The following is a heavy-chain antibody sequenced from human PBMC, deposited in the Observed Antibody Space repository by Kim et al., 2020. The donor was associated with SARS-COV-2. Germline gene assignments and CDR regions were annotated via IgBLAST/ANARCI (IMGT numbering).Heavy chain of an antibody. Sequence: GGSLRLSCAASGFTFSSYDMNWVRQAPGKGLEWVSCISSSGSTTYYADSVKGRFTISRDNSKNTLYLHMSTLRAEDTAVYYCAKSDCDDSSGYTLWFWG. CDR3: AKSDCDDSSGYTLWF. J-gene: IGHJ6*01. V-gene: IGHV3-48*03. D-gene: IGHD3-22*01. CDR2: ISSSGSTT. CDR1: GFTFSSYD.